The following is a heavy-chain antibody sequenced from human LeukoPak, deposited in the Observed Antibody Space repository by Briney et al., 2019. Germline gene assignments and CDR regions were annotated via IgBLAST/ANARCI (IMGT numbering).Heavy chain of an antibody. Sequence: GESLKISCKGSGYSFDSLWIGWVRQMPGKGLEWMGTIYAGDADSRYSPSLQGQATISADKSNSTAYLQWSSLKASDTATYYCARARKYSYGPPLFDYWGQGTLVTVSS. D-gene: IGHD2-15*01. CDR1: GYSFDSLW. CDR2: IYAGDADS. V-gene: IGHV5-51*01. J-gene: IGHJ4*02. CDR3: ARARKYSYGPPLFDY.